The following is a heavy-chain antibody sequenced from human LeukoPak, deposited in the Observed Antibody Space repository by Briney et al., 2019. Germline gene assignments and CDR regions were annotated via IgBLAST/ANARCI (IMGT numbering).Heavy chain of an antibody. D-gene: IGHD3-10*01. CDR3: ARDPTCSITMVRGEGFDY. V-gene: IGHV1-2*02. Sequence: GASVKVSCKASGYTFTGYYMHWVRQAPGQGLEWMGWINPNSGGTNYAQKFQGRVTMTRDTSISTAYMELSRLRSDDTAVYYCARDPTCSITMVRGEGFDYWGQGTLVTVSS. CDR1: GYTFTGYY. J-gene: IGHJ4*02. CDR2: INPNSGGT.